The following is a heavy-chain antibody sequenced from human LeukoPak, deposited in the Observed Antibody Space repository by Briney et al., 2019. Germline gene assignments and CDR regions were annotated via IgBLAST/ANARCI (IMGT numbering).Heavy chain of an antibody. CDR2: ISWNSGTI. D-gene: IGHD4-17*01. J-gene: IGHJ3*02. CDR3: AKEGVTVTPEDGAFDI. V-gene: IGHV3-9*01. CDR1: GFTFDVYG. Sequence: GGPLRLSCAASGFTFDVYGMHWVRQAPGKGLEWVSGISWNSGTIIYADSVKGRFTISRDNAKNSLYLQMNSLRPEDTAFYYCAKEGVTVTPEDGAFDIWGQGTMVTVSS.